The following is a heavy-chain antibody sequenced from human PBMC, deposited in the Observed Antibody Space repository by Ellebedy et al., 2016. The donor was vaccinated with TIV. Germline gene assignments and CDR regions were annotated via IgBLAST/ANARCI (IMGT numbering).Heavy chain of an antibody. D-gene: IGHD2-15*01. CDR3: AKGCGGSCYWEAY. Sequence: PGGSLRLSCAASGFTFSNYVMSWVRQAPGKGLEWVSSISGGVGNTYYADSVKGRFTISRDNSKNPLYLQMNSLRAEDTAEYYWAKGCGGSCYWEAYWGQGTLVTVSS. V-gene: IGHV3-23*01. CDR1: GFTFSNYV. CDR2: ISGGVGNT. J-gene: IGHJ4*02.